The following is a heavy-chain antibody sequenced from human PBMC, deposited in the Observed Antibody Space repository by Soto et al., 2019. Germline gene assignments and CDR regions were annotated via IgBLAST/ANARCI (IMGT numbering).Heavy chain of an antibody. J-gene: IGHJ4*02. Sequence: ASVKVSCKASGYTFTGYYMHWVRQAPGQGLEWMGWINLNSGGTNYAQKFQGWVTMTRDTSISTAYMELSRLRSDDTAVYYCARDSDTAMASDWGQGTLVTVSS. CDR3: ARDSDTAMASD. D-gene: IGHD5-18*01. CDR2: INLNSGGT. CDR1: GYTFTGYY. V-gene: IGHV1-2*04.